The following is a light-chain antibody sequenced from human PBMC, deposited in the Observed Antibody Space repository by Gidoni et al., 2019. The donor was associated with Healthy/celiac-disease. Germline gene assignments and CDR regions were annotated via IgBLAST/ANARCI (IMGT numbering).Light chain of an antibody. CDR3: QQRSNWPENT. Sequence: EIVSTQSPATLSLSPGERATLSCRASQSVSSYLAWYQQKPGQAPRLLIYDASNRATGIPARFSGSGSGTDFTLTISSLEPEDFAVYYCQQRSNWPENTFGQXTKLEIK. CDR2: DAS. J-gene: IGKJ2*01. CDR1: QSVSSY. V-gene: IGKV3-11*01.